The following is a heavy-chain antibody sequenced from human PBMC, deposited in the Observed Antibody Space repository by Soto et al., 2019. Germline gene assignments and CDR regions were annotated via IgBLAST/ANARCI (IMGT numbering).Heavy chain of an antibody. CDR3: ARDDSSGWYVVYYYGMDV. V-gene: IGHV3-48*02. CDR1: GFTFSSYS. J-gene: IGHJ6*02. CDR2: ISSSSSTI. Sequence: QAGGSLRLSCAASGFTFSSYSMNWVRQAPGKGLEWVSYISSSSSTIYYADSVKGRFTISRDNAKNSLYLQMNSLRDEDTAVYYCARDDSSGWYVVYYYGMDVWGQGTTVTVSS. D-gene: IGHD6-19*01.